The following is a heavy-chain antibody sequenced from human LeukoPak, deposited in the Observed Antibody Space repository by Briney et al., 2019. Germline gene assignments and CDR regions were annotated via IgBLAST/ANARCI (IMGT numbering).Heavy chain of an antibody. CDR1: GGSISSYY. CDR3: ARILYDSSGYLMDY. D-gene: IGHD3-22*01. J-gene: IGHJ4*02. V-gene: IGHV4-59*01. CDR2: IYYSGST. Sequence: PSETLSLTCTVSGGSISSYYWSWIRQPPGKGLEWIGYIYYSGSTNYNPSLKSRVTISVDTSRNQFSLKLSSVTAADTAVYYCARILYDSSGYLMDYWGQGTLVTVSS.